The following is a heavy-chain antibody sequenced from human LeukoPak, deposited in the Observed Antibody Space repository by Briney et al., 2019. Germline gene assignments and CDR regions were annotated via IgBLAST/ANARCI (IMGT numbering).Heavy chain of an antibody. Sequence: SETLSLTCTVSDYSISSGSYYWSWIRQPAGKGLEWIGRIYTSGSTNYNPSLKSRVTISVDTSKNQFSLKLSSVTAADTAVYYCARRIRVVVVIAIYNWFDPWGQGTLVTVSS. CDR3: ARRIRVVVVIAIYNWFDP. CDR1: DYSISSGSYY. J-gene: IGHJ5*02. CDR2: IYTSGST. D-gene: IGHD2-21*01. V-gene: IGHV4-61*02.